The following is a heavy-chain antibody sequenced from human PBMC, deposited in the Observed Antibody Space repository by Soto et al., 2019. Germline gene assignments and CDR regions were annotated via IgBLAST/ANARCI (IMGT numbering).Heavy chain of an antibody. D-gene: IGHD2-2*01. CDR3: ARISCSNMRCYVPAANWFDP. CDR2: IYYSGST. CDR1: GGSISSSSYY. Sequence: SETLSLTCTVSGGSISSSSYYWGWIRQPPGKGLEWIGCIYYSGSTYYNPSPKSRVTMSVDTSKNQFSLKVASVAAADTARYFCARISCSNMRCYVPAANWFDPWGPGTLVTVSS. J-gene: IGHJ5*02. V-gene: IGHV4-39*07.